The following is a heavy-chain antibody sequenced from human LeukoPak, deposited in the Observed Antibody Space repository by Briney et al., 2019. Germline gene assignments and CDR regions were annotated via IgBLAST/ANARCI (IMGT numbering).Heavy chain of an antibody. V-gene: IGHV3-30*02. CDR3: AKDPRRISMIVVVGRGYYMDV. CDR1: GFTFSSYG. CDR2: IRYDGSNK. Sequence: GGSLRLSCAASGFTFSSYGMHWVRQAPGKGLEWVAFIRYDGSNKYYADSVKGRFTISRDNSKNTLFLQMNSLRAEDTAVYYCAKDPRRISMIVVVGRGYYMDVWGKGTTVTISS. D-gene: IGHD3-22*01. J-gene: IGHJ6*03.